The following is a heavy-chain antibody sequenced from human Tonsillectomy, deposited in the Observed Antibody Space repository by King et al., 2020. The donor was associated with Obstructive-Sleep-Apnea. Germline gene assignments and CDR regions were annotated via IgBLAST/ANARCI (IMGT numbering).Heavy chain of an antibody. Sequence: VQLVESGAEVKKPGASVRVSCKASGYTFTSYDIHWVRQAAGQGLEWMGWMNPDSGSGDYAQKFQDRVTMTRNTSIDTAYMELSSLRSEDTAIYFCARNLVVPCAYSYPGMDVWGQGTTVTVSS. J-gene: IGHJ6*02. CDR2: MNPDSGSG. CDR1: GYTFTSYD. CDR3: ARNLVVPCAYSYPGMDV. D-gene: IGHD2-15*01. V-gene: IGHV1-8*01.